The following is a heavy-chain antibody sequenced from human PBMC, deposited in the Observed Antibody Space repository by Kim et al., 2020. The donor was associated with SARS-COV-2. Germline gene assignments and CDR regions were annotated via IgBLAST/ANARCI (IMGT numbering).Heavy chain of an antibody. V-gene: IGHV1-69*13. Sequence: SVKVSCKASGGTFSSYAISWVRQAPGQGLEWRGGIIPIFGTANYAQKFQGRVTITADESTSTAYMELSSLRSEDTAVYYCARGPYCGGDCYYSPGMDVWGQGTTVTVSS. CDR2: IIPIFGTA. CDR1: GGTFSSYA. J-gene: IGHJ6*02. D-gene: IGHD2-21*02. CDR3: ARGPYCGGDCYYSPGMDV.